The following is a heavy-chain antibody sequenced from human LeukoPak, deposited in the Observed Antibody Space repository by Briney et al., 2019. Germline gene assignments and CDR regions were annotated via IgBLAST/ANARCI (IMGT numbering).Heavy chain of an antibody. Sequence: GESLQISCKGSGYSFTSYWIGWVRQVPGKGLEWMGIIYPGDSDTRYSPSFQGQVTISADKSISTAYLQWSSLKASDTAMYYCARVGYCSSTSCEGYYYGMDVWGQGTTVTVSS. CDR3: ARVGYCSSTSCEGYYYGMDV. J-gene: IGHJ6*02. V-gene: IGHV5-51*01. D-gene: IGHD2-2*01. CDR2: IYPGDSDT. CDR1: GYSFTSYW.